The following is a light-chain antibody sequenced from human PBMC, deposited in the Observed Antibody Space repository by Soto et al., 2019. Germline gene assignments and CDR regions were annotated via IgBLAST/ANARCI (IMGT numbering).Light chain of an antibody. V-gene: IGLV2-23*02. Sequence: QSALTQPASVSGSPGQSITISCTGTSSDVGSYNLVSWYQQHPGKAPKLMIYEVSKRPSGVPNRFSGSKSGNTASLTISGLQAEDEADYYCCSYAGSSTFVVFGTGTKLTVL. CDR3: CSYAGSSTFVV. CDR2: EVS. CDR1: SSDVGSYNL. J-gene: IGLJ1*01.